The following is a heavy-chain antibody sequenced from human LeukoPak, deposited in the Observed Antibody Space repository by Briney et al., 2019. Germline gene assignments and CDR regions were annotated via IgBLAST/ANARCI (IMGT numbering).Heavy chain of an antibody. Sequence: GGSLRLSCAASGFTFSSYEMNWVRQAPGKGLEWVSYLSRSGINIYYADSVKGRFTISRDNPKNTVYLQMNSLRAEDTAVYYCAKDGDCSSTSCYGGPHYYYYYMDVWGKGTTVTISS. CDR2: LSRSGINI. CDR3: AKDGDCSSTSCYGGPHYYYYYMDV. CDR1: GFTFSSYE. J-gene: IGHJ6*03. D-gene: IGHD2-2*01. V-gene: IGHV3-48*03.